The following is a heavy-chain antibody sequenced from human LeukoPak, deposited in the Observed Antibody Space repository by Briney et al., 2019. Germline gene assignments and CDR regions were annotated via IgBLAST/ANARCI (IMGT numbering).Heavy chain of an antibody. J-gene: IGHJ4*02. CDR1: GATISSGGHY. Sequence: PSQTLSLTCTVSGATISSGGHYWRWIRQHPGKGLEWIGYIYYSGSTYYNPSLKSRVTMSVDTSKNQYSLNLSSVTAADTAVYYCARGGVPAAIAYWGQGTLVIVSS. D-gene: IGHD2-2*01. V-gene: IGHV4-31*03. CDR2: IYYSGST. CDR3: ARGGVPAAIAY.